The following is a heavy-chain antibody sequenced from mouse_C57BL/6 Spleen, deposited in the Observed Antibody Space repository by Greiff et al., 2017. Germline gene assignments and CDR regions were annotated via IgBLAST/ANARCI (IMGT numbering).Heavy chain of an antibody. CDR2: INPNNGGT. J-gene: IGHJ2*01. Sequence: EVQLQQSGPELVKPGASVKISCKASGYTFTDYYMNWVKQSHGKSLEWIGDINPNNGGTSYNQKFKGKATLTVDKSSSTAYMELRSLTSEDSAVYYCARRRGMVPFLYFDYWGQGTTLTVSS. CDR1: GYTFTDYY. CDR3: ARRRGMVPFLYFDY. V-gene: IGHV1-26*01. D-gene: IGHD2-10*02.